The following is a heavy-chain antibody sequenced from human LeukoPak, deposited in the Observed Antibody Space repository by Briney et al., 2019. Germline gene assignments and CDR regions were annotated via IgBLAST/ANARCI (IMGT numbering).Heavy chain of an antibody. D-gene: IGHD3-10*01. Sequence: GSLKPPCATSGFPFHYYGLQRVRPAPSQGLEWVAVISYDGSNKYYADSVKGRFTISRDNSKNTLYLQMNSLRAEDTAVYYCARRREYVDYWGQGTLVTVSS. CDR3: ARRREYVDY. V-gene: IGHV3-30*03. J-gene: IGHJ4*02. CDR2: ISYDGSNK. CDR1: GFPFHYYG.